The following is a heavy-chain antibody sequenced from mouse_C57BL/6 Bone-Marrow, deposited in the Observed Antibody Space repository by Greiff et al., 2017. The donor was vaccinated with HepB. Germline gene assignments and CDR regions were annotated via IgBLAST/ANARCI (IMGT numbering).Heavy chain of an antibody. CDR1: GYTFTSYG. D-gene: IGHD3-2*02. CDR3: AGDSSGSAWFAY. J-gene: IGHJ3*01. CDR2: IYPRSGNT. Sequence: VQLQQSGAELARPGASVKLSCKASGYTFTSYGISWVKQRTGQGLEWIGEIYPRSGNTYYNEKFKGKATLTADKSSSTAYMELRSLTSEDSAVYFCAGDSSGSAWFAYWGQGTLVTVSA. V-gene: IGHV1-81*01.